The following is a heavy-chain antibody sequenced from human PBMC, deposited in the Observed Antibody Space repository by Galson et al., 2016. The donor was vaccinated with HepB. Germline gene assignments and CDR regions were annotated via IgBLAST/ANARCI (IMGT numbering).Heavy chain of an antibody. CDR1: GYIFISYG. D-gene: IGHD3-9*01. CDR2: ISPYNGNT. CDR3: AKERAHYDVLTGYLPYFDS. Sequence: SVKVSCKASGYIFISYGINWVRQAPGQGLEWMGWISPYNGNTNYAQNVQGRVTLTPDTSTSTAYMELRGLRSDDTAVYYCAKERAHYDVLTGYLPYFDSWGQGTLVSVSS. J-gene: IGHJ4*02. V-gene: IGHV1-18*01.